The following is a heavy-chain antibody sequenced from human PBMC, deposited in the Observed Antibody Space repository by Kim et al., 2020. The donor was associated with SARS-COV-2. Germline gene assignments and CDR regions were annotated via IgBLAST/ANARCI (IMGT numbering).Heavy chain of an antibody. CDR2: WYDGRNK. CDR3: AKEHS. Sequence: WYDGRNKYYADTVKGRVTISRDTSKNTLYLQMNSRRAEDTAVYYCAKEHSWGQGTLVTVSS. J-gene: IGHJ5*02. V-gene: IGHV3-33*06. D-gene: IGHD3-3*02.